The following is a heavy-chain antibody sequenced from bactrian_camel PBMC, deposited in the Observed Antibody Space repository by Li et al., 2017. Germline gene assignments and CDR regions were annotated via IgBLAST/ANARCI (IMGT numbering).Heavy chain of an antibody. D-gene: IGHD4*01. Sequence: HVQLVESGGGSVQTGGSLRLSCAPFGLSVSDFSMAWFRQSPGKEREAVAAIRRDDLTAYTDSVKSRFTISKDNAGNSLFPQMSNLKPEDTAMYYCAASASFILTPRFYRFESSDYPYRGQGTQVTVS. CDR3: AASASFILTPRFYRFESSDYPY. V-gene: IGHV3S55*01. CDR1: GLSVSDFS. J-gene: IGHJ4*01. CDR2: IRRDDLT.